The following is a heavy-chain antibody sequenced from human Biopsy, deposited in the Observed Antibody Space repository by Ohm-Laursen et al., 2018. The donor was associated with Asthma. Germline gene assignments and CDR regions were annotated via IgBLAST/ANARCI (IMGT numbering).Heavy chain of an antibody. CDR3: ARTYYDFLTGQVKDVFGV. Sequence: ASVTVSCKASGYNFISFAIHWVRQAPGQRLEWMGWVDTGNGDTKYSQKFQGRVTITRDTSASTAYMELRSLRSEDTATYYCARTYYDFLTGQVKDVFGVWGQGTMVTVSS. CDR1: GYNFISFA. J-gene: IGHJ3*01. V-gene: IGHV1-3*04. D-gene: IGHD3-9*01. CDR2: VDTGNGDT.